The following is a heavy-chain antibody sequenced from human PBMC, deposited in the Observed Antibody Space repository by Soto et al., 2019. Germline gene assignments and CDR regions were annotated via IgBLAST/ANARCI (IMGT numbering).Heavy chain of an antibody. Sequence: QVQLVQSGAEVKKPGSSVKVSCKASGGTFSSYAISWVRQAPGQGLEWMGGIIPIFGTANYAQKFQGRVTITADESTSTAYMELSSLRSEDTAVYYCARYDYVWGSYRFDAFDIWGQGTMVTVSS. CDR3: ARYDYVWGSYRFDAFDI. V-gene: IGHV1-69*12. D-gene: IGHD3-16*02. CDR2: IIPIFGTA. J-gene: IGHJ3*02. CDR1: GGTFSSYA.